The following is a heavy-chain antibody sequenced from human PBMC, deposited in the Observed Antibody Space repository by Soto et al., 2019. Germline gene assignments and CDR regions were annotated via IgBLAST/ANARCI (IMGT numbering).Heavy chain of an antibody. Sequence: QVQLQESGPGLVKPSETLSLTCAVSGASFGTYYWSWIRQPPGKGLAWIGYIFYSGHLKYNPSLKGRLPISEDPSKNQIALRLTSVTAADTAVYYCAREGGGYRFDYWGQGTLVTVSS. CDR1: GASFGTYY. J-gene: IGHJ4*02. CDR3: AREGGGYRFDY. CDR2: IFYSGHL. D-gene: IGHD1-26*01. V-gene: IGHV4-59*01.